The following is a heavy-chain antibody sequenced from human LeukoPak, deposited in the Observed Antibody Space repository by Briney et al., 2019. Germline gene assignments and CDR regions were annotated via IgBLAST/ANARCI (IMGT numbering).Heavy chain of an antibody. V-gene: IGHV3-48*03. Sequence: GGSLRLSCAASGFTFSSYEMNWVRQAPGKGLEWVSYISSSGSTIYYADSVKGRFTISRDNAKNSLYLQMNSLRAEDTAVHYCARDLAPSYYGMDVWGQGTTDTVSS. D-gene: IGHD2-15*01. CDR3: ARDLAPSYYGMDV. J-gene: IGHJ6*02. CDR2: ISSSGSTI. CDR1: GFTFSSYE.